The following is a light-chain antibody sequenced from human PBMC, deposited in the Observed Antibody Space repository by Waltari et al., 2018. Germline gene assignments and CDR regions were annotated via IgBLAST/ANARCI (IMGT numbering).Light chain of an antibody. Sequence: DIQMTQSPSTLSASIGDRVTIPCRASQSLSSWLAWYQQSPGKAPKLLVYDASTLQSRVPSRFSGSGSGTEFTLTISSLQPEDFATYYCQHYTRYSITFGQGTRLEIK. J-gene: IGKJ5*01. V-gene: IGKV1-5*01. CDR2: DAS. CDR1: QSLSSW. CDR3: QHYTRYSIT.